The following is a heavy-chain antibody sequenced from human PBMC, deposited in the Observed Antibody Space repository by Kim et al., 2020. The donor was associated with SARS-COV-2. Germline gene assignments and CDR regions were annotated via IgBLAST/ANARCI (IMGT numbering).Heavy chain of an antibody. CDR3: ARCPGGPVLMVAFDI. CDR2: ISAYNGNT. J-gene: IGHJ3*02. CDR1: GYTFTSYG. D-gene: IGHD2-8*01. V-gene: IGHV1-18*04. Sequence: ASVKVSCKASGYTFTSYGISWVRQAPGQGLEWMGWISAYNGNTNYAQKLQGRVTMTTDTSTSTAYMELRSLRSDDTAVNYCARCPGGPVLMVAFDIWGQGTMVTVSS.